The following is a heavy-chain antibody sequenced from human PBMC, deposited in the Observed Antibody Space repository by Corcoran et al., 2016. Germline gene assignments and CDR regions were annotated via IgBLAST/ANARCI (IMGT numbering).Heavy chain of an antibody. CDR2: ISSSSSTI. J-gene: IGHJ4*02. CDR1: GFTFSSYS. D-gene: IGHD3-22*01. V-gene: IGHV3-48*02. Sequence: EVQLVESGGGLVQPGGSLRLSCAASGFTFSSYSMNWVRQAPGKGLEWVSYISSSSSTIYYADSVKGRFTISRDNAKNSLYLQMNSLRDEDTAVYYCARDRDYYDSSGYYFDYWGQGTLVTVSS. CDR3: ARDRDYYDSSGYYFDY.